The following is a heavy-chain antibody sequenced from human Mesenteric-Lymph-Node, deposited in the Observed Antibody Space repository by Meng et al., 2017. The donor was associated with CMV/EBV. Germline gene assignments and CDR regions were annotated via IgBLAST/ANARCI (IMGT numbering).Heavy chain of an antibody. J-gene: IGHJ4*02. CDR1: GGSFSGYY. Sequence: QGPLHKWGAGLLKPSETLSVTCAVYGGSFSGYYWNWIRQSPEKGLEWIGEINHSGSTTYNPSFTSRIIISVDTSTNQISLNMSSVTAADTAVYYCARGSSYDILTGYFDYWGQGALVTVSS. D-gene: IGHD3-9*01. CDR2: INHSGST. V-gene: IGHV4-34*01. CDR3: ARGSSYDILTGYFDY.